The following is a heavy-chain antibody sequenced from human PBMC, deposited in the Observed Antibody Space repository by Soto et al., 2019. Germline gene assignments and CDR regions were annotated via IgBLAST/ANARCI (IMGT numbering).Heavy chain of an antibody. V-gene: IGHV3-23*01. Sequence: GGSLRLSCAASGFTISSYAMSWVRQAPGKGLEWVSAISGSGGSTYYADSVKGRFTIFRDNSKNTLYLQMNSPSAEDTAVYYCEKTRLVYAINEGMDVWGQGTTVTVSS. CDR2: ISGSGGST. CDR3: EKTRLVYAINEGMDV. CDR1: GFTISSYA. D-gene: IGHD2-8*01. J-gene: IGHJ6*02.